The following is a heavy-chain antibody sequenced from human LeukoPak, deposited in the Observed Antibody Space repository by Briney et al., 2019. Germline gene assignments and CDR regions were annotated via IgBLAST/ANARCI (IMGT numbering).Heavy chain of an antibody. CDR2: ISYDGSNK. Sequence: GGSLRLSCAASGFTFSSYGMHWVRQAPGKGLEWVAVISYDGSNKYYADSVKGRFTISRDNSKNTLYLQMNSLRAEDTAVYYCARGRDYIVPDWFDPWGQGTLVTVSS. J-gene: IGHJ5*02. D-gene: IGHD2-8*01. V-gene: IGHV3-30*03. CDR1: GFTFSSYG. CDR3: ARGRDYIVPDWFDP.